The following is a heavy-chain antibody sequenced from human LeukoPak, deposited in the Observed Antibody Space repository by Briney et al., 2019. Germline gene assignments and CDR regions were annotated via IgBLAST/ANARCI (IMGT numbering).Heavy chain of an antibody. Sequence: GGSLRLSCAASGFTFSSYSMNWVRGAPGKGLEWVSSISSSSSYIYYADSVKGRFTISRDNAKNSLYLQMNSLRAEDTAVYYCARVDTAMVTRPLDYWGQGTLVTVSS. CDR3: ARVDTAMVTRPLDY. V-gene: IGHV3-21*01. J-gene: IGHJ4*02. CDR2: ISSSSSYI. CDR1: GFTFSSYS. D-gene: IGHD5-18*01.